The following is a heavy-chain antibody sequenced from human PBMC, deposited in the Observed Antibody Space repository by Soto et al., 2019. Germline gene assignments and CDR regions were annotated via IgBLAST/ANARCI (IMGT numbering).Heavy chain of an antibody. V-gene: IGHV4-39*01. CDR2: IYYSGST. CDR3: ARSTTWSYYYYGMDV. J-gene: IGHJ6*02. Sequence: TLSLTCTVSGGSISSSSYYWGWIRQPPGKGLEWIGSIYYSGSTYYNPSLKSRVTISVDTSKNQFSLKLSSVTAADTAVYYCARSTTWSYYYYGMDVWGQGTTVTVSS. D-gene: IGHD2-2*01. CDR1: GGSISSSSYY.